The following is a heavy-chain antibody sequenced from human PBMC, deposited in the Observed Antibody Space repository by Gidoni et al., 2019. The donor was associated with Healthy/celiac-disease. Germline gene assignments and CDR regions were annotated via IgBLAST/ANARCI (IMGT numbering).Heavy chain of an antibody. CDR1: GYTFTGYY. CDR3: ARGADILTGYRLYYYYYGMDV. CDR2: INPNGGGT. V-gene: IGHV1-2*04. Sequence: QVQLVQSGAAVKKPGASVQVSCKASGYTFTGYYLPWRRQAPGQGLEWMGWINPNGGGTNYAQKVQGWVTMTRDTSISTAYMELSRLRSDDTAVYYCARGADILTGYRLYYYYYGMDVWGQGTTVTVSS. J-gene: IGHJ6*02. D-gene: IGHD3-9*01.